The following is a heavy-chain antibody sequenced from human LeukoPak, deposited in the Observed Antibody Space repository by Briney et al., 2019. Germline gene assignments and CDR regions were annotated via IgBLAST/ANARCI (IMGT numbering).Heavy chain of an antibody. J-gene: IGHJ4*02. D-gene: IGHD3-22*01. CDR3: ARQVDSRGYYYAY. CDR2: IYYTGST. Sequence: PSETLSLTCTVSGGSISTYYWSWIRQPPGKGLEWIGYIYYTGSTSYNPSLKSRVTLSVDTSKSQLSLKLNSVTAADAAVYYCARQVDSRGYYYAYWGQGILVTVSS. CDR1: GGSISTYY. V-gene: IGHV4-59*08.